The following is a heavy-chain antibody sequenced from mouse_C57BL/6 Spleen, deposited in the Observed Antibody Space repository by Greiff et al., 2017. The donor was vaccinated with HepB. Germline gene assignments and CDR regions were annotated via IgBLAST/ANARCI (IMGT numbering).Heavy chain of an antibody. D-gene: IGHD3-1*01. CDR2: IYPGDGDT. CDR1: GYAFSSSW. CDR3: ARSGGSWYFDV. Sequence: QVQLQHSGPELVKPGASVKISCKASGYAFSSSWMNWVKQRPGKGLEWIGRIYPGDGDTNYNGKFKGKATLTADKSSSTAYMQLSSLTSEDSAVYFCARSGGSWYFDVWGTGTTVTVSS. V-gene: IGHV1-82*01. J-gene: IGHJ1*03.